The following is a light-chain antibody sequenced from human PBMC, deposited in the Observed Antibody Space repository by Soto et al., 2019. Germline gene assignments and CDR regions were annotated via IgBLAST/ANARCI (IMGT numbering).Light chain of an antibody. CDR2: DAS. Sequence: DIQMNQSPATLSATVGDRVTITCRASQSIGSWLAWYQQISGRAPNLLIYDASTLESGVPSRFSGSGSGTEFTLIISSLQPDDFATYYCQQYNSLWTFGQGTKVDI. V-gene: IGKV1-5*01. J-gene: IGKJ1*01. CDR1: QSIGSW. CDR3: QQYNSLWT.